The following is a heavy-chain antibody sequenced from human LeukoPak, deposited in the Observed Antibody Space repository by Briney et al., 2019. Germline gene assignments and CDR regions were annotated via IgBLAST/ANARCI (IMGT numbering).Heavy chain of an antibody. CDR2: ISYSGST. Sequence: SETLSLTCTVSGGSLSSGDYYWGWIRQPPGKGLKWIGYISYSGSTYYNPSLKSRVTISVDTSKNQFSLNLSSMTAADTAVYYCARVGSDYGDHAGRLGWFDPWGQGTLVTVSS. CDR3: ARVGSDYGDHAGRLGWFDP. D-gene: IGHD4-17*01. CDR1: GGSLSSGDYY. V-gene: IGHV4-30-4*01. J-gene: IGHJ5*02.